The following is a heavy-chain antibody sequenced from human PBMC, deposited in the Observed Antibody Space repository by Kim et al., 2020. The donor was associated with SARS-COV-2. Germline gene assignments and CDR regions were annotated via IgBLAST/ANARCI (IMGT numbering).Heavy chain of an antibody. CDR2: IIPIFGTA. CDR3: ASYSYGYSYYYYGMDV. V-gene: IGHV1-69*13. Sequence: SVKVSCKASGGTFSSYAISWVRQAPGQGLEWMGGIIPIFGTANYAQKFQGRVTITADESTSTAYMELSSLRSEDTAVYYCASYSYGYSYYYYGMDVWGQGTTVTVSS. CDR1: GGTFSSYA. J-gene: IGHJ6*02. D-gene: IGHD5-18*01.